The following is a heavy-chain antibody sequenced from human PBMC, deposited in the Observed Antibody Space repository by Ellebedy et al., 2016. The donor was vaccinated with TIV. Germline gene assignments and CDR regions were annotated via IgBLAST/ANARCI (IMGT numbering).Heavy chain of an antibody. CDR3: AKVPGDYGTT. CDR2: IIPIFGSA. J-gene: IGHJ5*02. V-gene: IGHV1-69*13. CDR1: GDSFSTSA. Sequence: SVKVSXXASGDSFSTSAITWVRQAPGQRFEWMGGIIPIFGSANYAQKFQDRVTITADESTSTAYMEVNSLRSEGTAFYYCAKVPGDYGTTWGQGTLVTVSS. D-gene: IGHD4-17*01.